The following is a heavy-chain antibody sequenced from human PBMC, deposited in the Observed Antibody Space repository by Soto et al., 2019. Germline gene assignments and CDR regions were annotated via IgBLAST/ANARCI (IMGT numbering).Heavy chain of an antibody. CDR2: IYYSGST. V-gene: IGHV4-59*08. D-gene: IGHD3-22*01. Sequence: LETLSLTCTVSGGSSSSYDWRWIRKPPGKGLEWIGYIYYSGSTNYNPSLKSRVTISVDTSKNQFSLKLSSVTAADTAVYYCARHNPYYYDSSGYTDAFDIWGQGTMVTVSS. CDR1: GGSSSSYD. CDR3: ARHNPYYYDSSGYTDAFDI. J-gene: IGHJ3*02.